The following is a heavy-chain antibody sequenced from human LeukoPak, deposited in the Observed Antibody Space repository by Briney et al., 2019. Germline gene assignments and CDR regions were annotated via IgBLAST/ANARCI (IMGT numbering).Heavy chain of an antibody. CDR1: GFNLRDYW. CDR3: VRDPSNSGNWFDL. D-gene: IGHD4-11*01. J-gene: IGHJ5*02. Sequence: GGSLRLSCVASGFNLRDYWMHWVRQAPGKGLVWVSRLSTDGTYTNYADSVTGRFTISRDNAKNTLYLQMDSLRAEDTSFYYCVRDPSNSGNWFDLWGQGTLVTVSS. CDR2: LSTDGTYT. V-gene: IGHV3-74*01.